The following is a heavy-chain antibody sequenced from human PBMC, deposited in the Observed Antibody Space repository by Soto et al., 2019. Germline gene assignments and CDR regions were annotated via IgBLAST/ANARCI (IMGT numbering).Heavy chain of an antibody. D-gene: IGHD1-1*01. Sequence: QVQLVQSGAEVKKPGASVKVSCKASGYTFTGYYMHWVRQAPGQGLEWMGWINPNSGDTNYAQKFQGRVTMTRDTSISTAYMELSRLRSDDTAVYYCARDRRGYNWNDSVGYWGQGTLVTVSS. CDR2: INPNSGDT. V-gene: IGHV1-2*02. CDR3: ARDRRGYNWNDSVGY. CDR1: GYTFTGYY. J-gene: IGHJ4*02.